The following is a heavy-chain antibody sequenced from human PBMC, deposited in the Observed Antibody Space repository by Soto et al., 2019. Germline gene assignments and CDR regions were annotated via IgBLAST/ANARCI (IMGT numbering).Heavy chain of an antibody. Sequence: QVQLVESGGGVVQPGRSLRLSCAASGFTFSSYAMHWVRQVPGKGLEWGAVISYDGSNKYYADSVKGRFTISRDNSKNTLYQQRNSLSAEDTSVYYCPRHLWKDNYNWRYFDLWGRGTLVTVSS. D-gene: IGHD4-4*01. V-gene: IGHV3-30-3*01. CDR3: PRHLWKDNYNWRYFDL. J-gene: IGHJ2*01. CDR1: GFTFSSYA. CDR2: ISYDGSNK.